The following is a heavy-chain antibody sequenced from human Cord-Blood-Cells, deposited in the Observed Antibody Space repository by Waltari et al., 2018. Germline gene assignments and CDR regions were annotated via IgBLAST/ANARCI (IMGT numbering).Heavy chain of an antibody. J-gene: IGHJ4*02. CDR2: INPSGGST. D-gene: IGHD7-27*01. V-gene: IGHV1-46*01. Sequence: QVQLVQSGAEVMKPGASVKVSCKASGYTFTRSNMPWVRQSPGQGPEWMGIINPSGGSTSYAQKFQGRVTMTRDTSTSTVYMELSSLRSEDTAVYYCARDGANWGSDYFDYWGQGTLVTVSS. CDR3: ARDGANWGSDYFDY. CDR1: GYTFTRSN.